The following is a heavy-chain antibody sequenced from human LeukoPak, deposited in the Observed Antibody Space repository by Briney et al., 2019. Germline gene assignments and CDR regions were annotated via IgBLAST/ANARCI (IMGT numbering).Heavy chain of an antibody. V-gene: IGHV3-66*01. CDR3: ARRVVVVAATRVYYYYYMDV. J-gene: IGHJ6*03. CDR2: IYSGGST. Sequence: GGSLRLSCAASGFTVSSNYMSWVRQAPGKGLEWVSVIYSGGSTYYADSVKGRFTISRDNSKNTLYLQMNSLRAEDTAVYYCARRVVVVAATRVYYYYYMDVWGKGTTVTVSS. D-gene: IGHD2-15*01. CDR1: GFTVSSNY.